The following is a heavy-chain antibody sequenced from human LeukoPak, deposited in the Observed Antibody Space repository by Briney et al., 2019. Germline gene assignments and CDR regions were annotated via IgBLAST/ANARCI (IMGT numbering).Heavy chain of an antibody. CDR1: GGSISSSSYY. CDR2: IYYSGST. Sequence: PSETLSLTCTVSGGSISSSSYYWSWIRQPPGKGLEWIGYIYYSGSTKYNPSLKSRVTISVDTSKNQFSLKLSSVTAADTAVYYCARGARAGYNLEPFDYWGQGTLVTVSS. D-gene: IGHD5-24*01. CDR3: ARGARAGYNLEPFDY. V-gene: IGHV4-61*05. J-gene: IGHJ4*02.